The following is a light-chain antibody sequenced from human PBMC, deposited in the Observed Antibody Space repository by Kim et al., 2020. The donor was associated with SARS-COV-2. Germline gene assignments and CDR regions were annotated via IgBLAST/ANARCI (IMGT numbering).Light chain of an antibody. CDR1: SSDVGRYDY. CDR2: DVT. J-gene: IGLJ1*01. CDR3: SSYTSSDTFV. V-gene: IGLV2-14*01. Sequence: QSVLTQPASVSGSPGQSISISCTGTSSDVGRYDYVAWFQQYPGKAPKLMTYDVTQRPSGVSNRFSGSKSGNTASLTISGLQAEDEADYYCSSYTSSDTFVFGSGTKVTVL.